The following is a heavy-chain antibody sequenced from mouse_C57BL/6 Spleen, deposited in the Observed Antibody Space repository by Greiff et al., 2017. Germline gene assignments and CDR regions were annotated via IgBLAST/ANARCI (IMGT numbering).Heavy chain of an antibody. CDR1: GYTFTSYW. CDR2: IYPGSGST. Sequence: QVQLQQPGAELVKPGASVKMSCKASGYTFTSYWITWVKQRPGQGLEWVGDIYPGSGSTNYNEKFKSKATLTVDTSYNTAYMQLSSLTSENSAVYYSARFCEYDDYYAMDYWGQGTSVTVSS. CDR3: ARFCEYDDYYAMDY. V-gene: IGHV1-55*01. J-gene: IGHJ4*01. D-gene: IGHD2-4*01.